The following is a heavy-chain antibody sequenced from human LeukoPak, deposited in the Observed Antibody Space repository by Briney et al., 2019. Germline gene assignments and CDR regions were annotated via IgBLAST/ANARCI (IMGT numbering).Heavy chain of an antibody. CDR3: ARHPFAPYYSSSWYGGNYFDY. V-gene: IGHV5-51*01. D-gene: IGHD6-13*01. J-gene: IGHJ4*02. CDR1: GFSFSSSW. CDR2: IYPGDSDT. Sequence: ESLKISCQGPGFSFSSSWIGWVRQTPGIGLEWMGSIYPGDSDTRYSPSFQGQVTISADKSINTAYLQWSSLKASDSAVYYCARHPFAPYYSSSWYGGNYFDYWGQGTLVTVSS.